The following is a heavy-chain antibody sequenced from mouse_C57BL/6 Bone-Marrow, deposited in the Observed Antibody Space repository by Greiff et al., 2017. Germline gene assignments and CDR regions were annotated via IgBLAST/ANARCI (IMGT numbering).Heavy chain of an antibody. CDR2: IDPENGDT. CDR1: GFNIKDDY. Sequence: VQLQQSGAELVRPGASVKLSCTASGFNIKDDYMHWVKQRPEQGLEWIGWIDPENGDTEYASKFQGKATITADTSSNTAYLQRSSLTSEDTAVYYFTGRDYFDYWGQGTTLTVSS. CDR3: TGRDYFDY. J-gene: IGHJ2*01. V-gene: IGHV14-4*01.